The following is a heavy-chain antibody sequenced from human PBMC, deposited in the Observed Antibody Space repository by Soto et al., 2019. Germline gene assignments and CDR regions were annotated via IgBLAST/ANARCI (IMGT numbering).Heavy chain of an antibody. CDR3: ARGLLGAIDY. CDR2: IGTSDDT. J-gene: IGHJ4*02. CDR1: GFTFSYYD. Sequence: EVQLVESGGALVPPGGSLRLSCAASGFTFSYYDMHWVSQAEGKGLEWVAAIGTSDDTYYADSVQGRFSISREDAKDSLYLQMSSLRAEDTAVYYCARGLLGAIDYWGQGTLVTVSS. D-gene: IGHD3-16*01. V-gene: IGHV3-13*01.